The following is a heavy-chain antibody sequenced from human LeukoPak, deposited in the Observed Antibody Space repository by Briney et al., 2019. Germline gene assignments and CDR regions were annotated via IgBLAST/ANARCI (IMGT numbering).Heavy chain of an antibody. J-gene: IGHJ4*02. V-gene: IGHV4-34*01. CDR3: ARVPHYYFGYGYFDT. CDR2: IDQSGTT. D-gene: IGHD3/OR15-3a*01. Sequence: SETLSLTCVVNGGSFSGYYWSWIRQPPGKGLEWIGEIDQSGTTNYNPSLKSRVAVSIDTSKKQFSLTLTSMTAADTAVYYCARVPHYYFGYGYFDTWGQGTRVTVSS. CDR1: GGSFSGYY.